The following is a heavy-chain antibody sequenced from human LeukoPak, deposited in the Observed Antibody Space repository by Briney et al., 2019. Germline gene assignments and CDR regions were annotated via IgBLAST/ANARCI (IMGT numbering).Heavy chain of an antibody. CDR1: GGSFSDYY. CDR2: INHSGST. J-gene: IGHJ4*02. Sequence: RPSETLSLTCAVYGGSFSDYYWSWIRQPPGKGLQWIGEINHSGSTNYNPSLKSRGTISVDTSKNQFALKLSSVTAADTAVYYCARALAHRHWGQGTLVTVSS. D-gene: IGHD3-16*02. V-gene: IGHV4-34*01. CDR3: ARALAHRH.